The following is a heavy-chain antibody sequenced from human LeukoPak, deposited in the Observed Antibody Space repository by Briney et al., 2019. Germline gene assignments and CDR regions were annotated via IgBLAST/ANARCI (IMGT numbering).Heavy chain of an antibody. D-gene: IGHD2-8*01. CDR2: IWYDGSNK. V-gene: IGHV3-33*01. J-gene: IGHJ4*02. CDR3: ARDPGGCTNGVCSYYFDY. Sequence: GGSLRLSCAASGFTFSSYGMHWVRQAPGKGLEWVAVIWYDGSNKYYADSVKGRFTISRDNSKNTLYLQMNGLRAEDTAVYYCARDPGGCTNGVCSYYFDYWGQGTLVTVSS. CDR1: GFTFSSYG.